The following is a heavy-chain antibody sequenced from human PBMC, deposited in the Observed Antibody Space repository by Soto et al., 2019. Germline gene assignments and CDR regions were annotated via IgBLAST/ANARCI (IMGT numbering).Heavy chain of an antibody. CDR1: GFSLSDNGVG. Sequence: QITLKESGPPLVKRTQTLTLTCTFSGFSLSDNGVGVGWIRQPPGKALEWLALIYWDDEKIYSPSLKTRLTITKDTSKNQVLLTMTNMDPVDTATYYCAHRLTWDAFDIWGQGTMVTVSS. CDR2: IYWDDEK. CDR3: AHRLTWDAFDI. D-gene: IGHD1-26*01. V-gene: IGHV2-5*02. J-gene: IGHJ3*02.